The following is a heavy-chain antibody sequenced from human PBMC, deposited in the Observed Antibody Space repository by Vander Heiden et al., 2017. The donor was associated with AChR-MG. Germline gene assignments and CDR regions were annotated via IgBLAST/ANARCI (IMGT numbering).Heavy chain of an antibody. CDR1: GGTFSSYA. J-gene: IGHJ4*02. D-gene: IGHD6-19*01. CDR2: IIPILGIA. Sequence: QVQLVQSGAEVKKPGSSVKVSCKASGGTFSSYAISWVRQAPGQGLEWMGRIIPILGIANYAQKFQGRVTITADKSTSTAYMELSSLRSEETAVYYCARGSSNVWDESRNDERYDYWGQGTLVTVSS. CDR3: ARGSSNVWDESRNDERYDY. V-gene: IGHV1-69*04.